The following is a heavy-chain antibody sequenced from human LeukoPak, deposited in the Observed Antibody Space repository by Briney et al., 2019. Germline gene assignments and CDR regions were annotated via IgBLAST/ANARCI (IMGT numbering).Heavy chain of an antibody. D-gene: IGHD5-24*01. CDR3: ARDWSSDAYNRFDS. CDR2: IYHSGTT. V-gene: IGHV4-38-2*02. J-gene: IGHJ4*02. CDR1: GYSISSGYH. Sequence: SETLSLTCTVAGYSISSGYHWDWLRQPPGKGLEWIVTIYHSGTTHYNPSVKSRVTISVDTSKNQFSLRLTSVTAADTAVYYCARDWSSDAYNRFDSWGQGTLVTVSS.